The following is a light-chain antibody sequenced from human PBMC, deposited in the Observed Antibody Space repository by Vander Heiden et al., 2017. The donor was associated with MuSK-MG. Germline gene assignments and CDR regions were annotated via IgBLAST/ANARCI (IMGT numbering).Light chain of an antibody. CDR2: DTS. V-gene: IGLV1-44*01. CDR1: TSNIAINS. CDR3: AAWDDKLAGVV. J-gene: IGLJ3*02. Sequence: SIPTQLPPASPAPGQPSPISCSGSTSNIAINSVNWYQQLPGLAPKLLIYDTSQRPSGVPDRFSGSKSGTSASLAISGLLSEDEADYFCAAWDDKLAGVVFGGGTRLTVL.